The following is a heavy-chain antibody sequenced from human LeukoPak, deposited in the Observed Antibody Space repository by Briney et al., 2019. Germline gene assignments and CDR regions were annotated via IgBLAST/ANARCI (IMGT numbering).Heavy chain of an antibody. CDR2: ITATSSYI. V-gene: IGHV3-21*01. D-gene: IGHD6-13*01. J-gene: IGHJ4*02. Sequence: GGSLRLSCAASGFTFSSYSMNWVRQAPGKGLEWVSPITATSSYIYYADSVRGRFTISRDNAKNSLYLQMNSLRAEDTAVYYCARPAAAIPPYWGQGTLVTVSS. CDR1: GFTFSSYS. CDR3: ARPAAAIPPY.